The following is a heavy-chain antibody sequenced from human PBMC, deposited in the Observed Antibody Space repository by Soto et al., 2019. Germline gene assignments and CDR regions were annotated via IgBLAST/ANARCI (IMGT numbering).Heavy chain of an antibody. CDR1: GGSISSYY. J-gene: IGHJ5*02. Sequence: ASETLSLTCTFSGGSISSYYWSWIRQPPGKGLEWIGYIYYSGSTNYNPSLKSRVTISVDTSKNQFSLKLSSVTAADTAVYYCARVAAAGTSWGQGTLVTVSS. D-gene: IGHD6-13*01. V-gene: IGHV4-59*01. CDR3: ARVAAAGTS. CDR2: IYYSGST.